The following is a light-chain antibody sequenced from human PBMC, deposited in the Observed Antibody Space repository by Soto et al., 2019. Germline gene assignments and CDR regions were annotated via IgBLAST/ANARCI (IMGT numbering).Light chain of an antibody. CDR1: QSVLCSSNNKNY. CDR2: WAS. J-gene: IGKJ3*01. Sequence: DIVMTQSPASLAVSLGERATINCKSSQSVLCSSNNKNYLAWYQQKPGQPPKLLLYWASTRESGVPDRFRGSGSGTDFTLTISSLQTEDVAVYYCQQYYSTPPTFGPGTKVHI. CDR3: QQYYSTPPT. V-gene: IGKV4-1*01.